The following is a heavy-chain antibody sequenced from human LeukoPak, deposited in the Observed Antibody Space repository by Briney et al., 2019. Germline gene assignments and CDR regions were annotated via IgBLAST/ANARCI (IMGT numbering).Heavy chain of an antibody. Sequence: GGSLRLSCAASGFTVSSYEMNWVRQAPGKGLEWVSYISSGGSTIYYADPVKGRFTISRDNAKNSLYLQMNSLRAEDTAVYYCARPVPDSSSWYYFDYWGQGTLVTVSS. CDR2: ISSGGSTI. D-gene: IGHD6-13*01. CDR3: ARPVPDSSSWYYFDY. CDR1: GFTVSSYE. J-gene: IGHJ4*02. V-gene: IGHV3-48*03.